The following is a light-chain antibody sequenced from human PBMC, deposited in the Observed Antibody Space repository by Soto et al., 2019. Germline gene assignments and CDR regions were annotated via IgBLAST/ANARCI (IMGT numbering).Light chain of an antibody. CDR2: TAS. CDR1: QAIRND. CDR3: QQSYSTPPWT. Sequence: DIQITQSPSSLSSSVRERFTITCPASQAIRNDLGWYQQKPGKAPKLLIYTASTLQSGVPSRFSGSGSGADFTLTISSLQPEDFATYFCQQSYSTPPWTFGQGTKV. V-gene: IGKV1-39*01. J-gene: IGKJ1*01.